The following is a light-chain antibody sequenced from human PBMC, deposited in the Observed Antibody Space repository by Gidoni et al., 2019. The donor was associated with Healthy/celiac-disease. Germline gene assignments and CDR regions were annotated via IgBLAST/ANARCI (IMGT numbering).Light chain of an antibody. V-gene: IGKV1-9*01. Sequence: DIQLTKSPSFPSASVGDRVTITFRASKGISSYLAWYQQKPGKAPKLLIYAASTVQSGVPSRFSGSGSGTEFTLTISSLQAEDCATYYCQQRNSYPYTFXQXTKLEIK. J-gene: IGKJ2*01. CDR3: QQRNSYPYT. CDR1: KGISSY. CDR2: AAS.